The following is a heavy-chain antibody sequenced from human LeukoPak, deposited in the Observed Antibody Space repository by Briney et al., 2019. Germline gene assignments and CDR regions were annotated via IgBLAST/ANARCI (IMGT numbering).Heavy chain of an antibody. J-gene: IGHJ4*02. Sequence: ASVKVSCKVSGYTLTELSMHWVRQAPGKGLEWMGGLDPEDGETIYAQKFQGRVTMTEDTSPDTAYMELSSLTSEDTAVYYCATRRERYEGFLFYFDYWGQGTLVTVSS. CDR3: ATRRERYEGFLFYFDY. D-gene: IGHD5-12*01. CDR1: GYTLTELS. V-gene: IGHV1-24*01. CDR2: LDPEDGET.